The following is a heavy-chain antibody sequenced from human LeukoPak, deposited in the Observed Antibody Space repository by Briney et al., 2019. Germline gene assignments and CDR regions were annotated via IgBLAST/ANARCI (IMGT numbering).Heavy chain of an antibody. J-gene: IGHJ4*02. CDR2: IYRGDTT. CDR3: ARAAWYSSSWQEGYYFDY. CDR1: GFTVNNY. Sequence: PGGSLRLSCAASGFTVNNYMNWVRQAPGKGLEWVSVIYRGDTTYYADSVKGRFTISRDTSKNTLYLQMNSLRADDTAVYYCARAAWYSSSWQEGYYFDYWGQGTLVTVSS. D-gene: IGHD6-13*01. V-gene: IGHV3-53*01.